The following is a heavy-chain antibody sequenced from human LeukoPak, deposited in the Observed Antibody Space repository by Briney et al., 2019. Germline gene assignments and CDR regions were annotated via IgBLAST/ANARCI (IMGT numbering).Heavy chain of an antibody. V-gene: IGHV6-1*01. D-gene: IGHD3-9*01. CDR3: ARLFGALRYFDFRFGDYYYYMDV. CDR2: TYYRSKWYN. J-gene: IGHJ6*03. CDR1: GDSVSSNSAA. Sequence: SQTLSLTCAISGDSVSSNSAAWNWIRQSPSRGLEWLGRTYYRSKWYNDYAVSVKSRITIKPDTSKNQFSLQLNSVTAADTAVYYCARLFGALRYFDFRFGDYYYYMDVWGKGTTVTISS.